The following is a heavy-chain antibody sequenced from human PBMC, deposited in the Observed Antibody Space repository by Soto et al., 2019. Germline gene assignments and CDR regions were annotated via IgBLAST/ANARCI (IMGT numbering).Heavy chain of an antibody. CDR3: ASRGGLVRGNYYGMDV. J-gene: IGHJ6*02. V-gene: IGHV3-48*01. CDR2: ISSSSTTI. Sequence: EVQLVESVGDLVQPGGSLRLSCAASGFTFSSYSMNWVRQAPGKGLEWISYISSSSTTIYYADSVKGRFTISRDNAENSLHLQMNSLRAEDTAVYYCASRGGLVRGNYYGMDVWGQGTTVTVSS. D-gene: IGHD3-10*01. CDR1: GFTFSSYS.